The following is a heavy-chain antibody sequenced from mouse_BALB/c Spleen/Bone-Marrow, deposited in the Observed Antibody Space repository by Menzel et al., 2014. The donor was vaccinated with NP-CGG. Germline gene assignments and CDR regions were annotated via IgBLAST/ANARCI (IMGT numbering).Heavy chain of an antibody. CDR1: GFTFSSFG. J-gene: IGHJ2*01. CDR3: ARSGSSSGYFDY. V-gene: IGHV5-17*02. CDR2: ISSGSSTV. D-gene: IGHD1-1*01. Sequence: EVKLMESGGGLVQPGGLRKLSCAASGFTFSSFGMHWVRQAPEKGLEWVAYISSGSSTVYYADKVMGRFTISRDNPKNTLFLQMTSLRSEDTAMYYCARSGSSSGYFDYWGQGTTLTVSS.